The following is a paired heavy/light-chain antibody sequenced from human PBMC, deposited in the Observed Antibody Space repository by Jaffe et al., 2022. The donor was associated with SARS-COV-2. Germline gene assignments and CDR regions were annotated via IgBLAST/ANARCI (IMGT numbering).Light chain of an antibody. J-gene: IGLJ2*01. CDR2: AVT. Sequence: QSALTQPASVSGSPGQSITISCTGTSSDVGSYNLVSWYQQHPAKAPKVMIYAVTKRPSGVSNRFSGSKSGNTASLTISGLQAEDEADYYCCSHVPGSTLIFGGGTRLTVL. V-gene: IGLV2-23*02. CDR3: CSHVPGSTLI. CDR1: SSDVGSYNL.
Heavy chain of an antibody. CDR2: ISYTGST. V-gene: IGHV4-59*08. CDR3: ARRGVVTDWYFDL. J-gene: IGHJ2*01. CDR1: GGSINTYY. Sequence: QVQLQESGPGLVKPSETLSLTCTVSGGSINTYYWSWIRQPPGKGLEWIAYISYTGSTSYKSSLKSRVTMSVDTSKNQFSLKLTSVSAADTAVYYCARRGVVTDWYFDLWGRGTLVTVSS. D-gene: IGHD2-15*01.